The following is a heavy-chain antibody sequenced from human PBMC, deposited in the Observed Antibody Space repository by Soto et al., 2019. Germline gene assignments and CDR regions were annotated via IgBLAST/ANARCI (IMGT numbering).Heavy chain of an antibody. V-gene: IGHV3-7*01. CDR3: ARDGYRYCSGGSWGGCQAEYFQH. Sequence: EVQLVESGGGLVQPGGSLRLSCAASGFTFSSYWMSWVRQAPGKGLEWVANIKQDGSEKYYVDSVKGRFTISRDNAKNSLYLQMNSLRAEDTAVYYCARDGYRYCSGGSWGGCQAEYFQHWGQGTLVTVSS. J-gene: IGHJ1*01. CDR1: GFTFSSYW. D-gene: IGHD2-15*01. CDR2: IKQDGSEK.